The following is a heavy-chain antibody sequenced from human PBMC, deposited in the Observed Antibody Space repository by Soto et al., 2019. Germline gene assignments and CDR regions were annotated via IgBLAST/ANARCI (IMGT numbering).Heavy chain of an antibody. CDR2: ISSSSSYI. J-gene: IGHJ4*02. V-gene: IGHV3-21*01. CDR3: ARDRYDYVWGSYRPPAFFDY. D-gene: IGHD3-16*02. CDR1: GFTFSSYS. Sequence: GGSLRLSCAASGFTFSSYSMNWVRQAPGKGLEWVSSISSSSSYIYYADSVKGRFTISRDNAKNSLYLQMNSLRAEDTAVYYCARDRYDYVWGSYRPPAFFDYWGQGTLVTVSS.